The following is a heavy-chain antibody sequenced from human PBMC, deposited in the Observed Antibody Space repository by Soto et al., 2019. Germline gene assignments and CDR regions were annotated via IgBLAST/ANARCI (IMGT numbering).Heavy chain of an antibody. D-gene: IGHD1-7*01. Sequence: QVQLQESGPGLVKPSETLSLTCTVSGGSISSYYWSWIRQLAGKGLEWIGRIYTSGSTNYNPSLKSRVTMSVDTSKNQFSLKLSSVTAADTAVYYCARDGQNWNYVHGFDYWGQGTLVTVSS. J-gene: IGHJ4*02. CDR3: ARDGQNWNYVHGFDY. CDR1: GGSISSYY. V-gene: IGHV4-4*07. CDR2: IYTSGST.